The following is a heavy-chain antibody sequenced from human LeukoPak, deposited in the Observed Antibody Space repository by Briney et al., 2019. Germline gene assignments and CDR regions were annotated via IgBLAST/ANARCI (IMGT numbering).Heavy chain of an antibody. D-gene: IGHD3-9*01. CDR1: GFTFSSYG. J-gene: IGHJ4*02. CDR3: AKSITILSAQVDY. CDR2: ISYDGSNK. Sequence: QPGGSLRLSCAASGFTFSSYGMHWVRQAPGKGLEWVAVISYDGSNKYYADSVKGRFTISRDNSKNTLYLQMNSLRAEDTAVYYCAKSITILSAQVDYWGQGTLVTVSS. V-gene: IGHV3-30*18.